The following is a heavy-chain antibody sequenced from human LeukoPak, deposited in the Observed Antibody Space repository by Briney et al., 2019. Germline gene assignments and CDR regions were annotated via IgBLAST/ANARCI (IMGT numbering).Heavy chain of an antibody. Sequence: GGSLRLSCAASGFTFSSYAMHWVRQAPGKGLEWVAVISYDGSNKYYADSVKGRFTISRDNSKNTLYLQMNSLRAEDTAVYYCARGEFWGRLDYCGQGTLVTVSS. J-gene: IGHJ4*02. D-gene: IGHD7-27*01. CDR2: ISYDGSNK. CDR1: GFTFSSYA. CDR3: ARGEFWGRLDY. V-gene: IGHV3-30-3*01.